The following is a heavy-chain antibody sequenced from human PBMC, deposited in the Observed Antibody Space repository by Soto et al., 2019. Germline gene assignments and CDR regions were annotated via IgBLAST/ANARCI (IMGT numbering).Heavy chain of an antibody. CDR1: GYTFTNSD. Sequence: WASVKVSCKASGYTFTNSDINWVRQAPGQGLEWMGWMNPDSGHAAYAQKFQGRVTLTTSTSTSTVYMEMRSLGSEDTAVYYCARRPHCSGGICYYGLDNWGQGTLVTV. J-gene: IGHJ4*02. V-gene: IGHV1-8*01. CDR3: ARRPHCSGGICYYGLDN. D-gene: IGHD2-15*01. CDR2: MNPDSGHA.